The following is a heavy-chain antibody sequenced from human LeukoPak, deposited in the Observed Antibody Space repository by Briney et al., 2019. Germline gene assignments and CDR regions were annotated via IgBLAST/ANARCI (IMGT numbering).Heavy chain of an antibody. CDR3: ARTPYYYGSGSRPRYFDL. D-gene: IGHD3-10*01. Sequence: PSETLSLTCTVSGGSISGYYWSWIRPPPGKGLEWIGYIYYSGSTNYNPSLKSRVTISVDTSKNQFSLKLSSVTAADTAVYYCARTPYYYGSGSRPRYFDLWGRGTLVTVSS. J-gene: IGHJ2*01. CDR2: IYYSGST. CDR1: GGSISGYY. V-gene: IGHV4-59*01.